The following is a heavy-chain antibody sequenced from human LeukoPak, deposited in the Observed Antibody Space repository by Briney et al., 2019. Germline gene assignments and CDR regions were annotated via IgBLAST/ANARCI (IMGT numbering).Heavy chain of an antibody. CDR3: ARDSDGFWFGGAVDY. Sequence: ASVKVSCKASGYTFTGYYMHWVRQAPGQGLEWMGWINPNSGGTNYAQKFQGRVTMTRDTSISTAYMELSRLRSDDTAVYYCARDSDGFWFGGAVDYWGQGTLVTVSS. CDR2: INPNSGGT. CDR1: GYTFTGYY. V-gene: IGHV1-2*02. J-gene: IGHJ4*02. D-gene: IGHD3-10*01.